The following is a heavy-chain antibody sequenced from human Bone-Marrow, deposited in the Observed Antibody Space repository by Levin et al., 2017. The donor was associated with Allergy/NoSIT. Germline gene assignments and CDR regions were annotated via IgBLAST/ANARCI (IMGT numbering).Heavy chain of an antibody. CDR2: ISGSGGST. J-gene: IGHJ5*02. Sequence: GGSLRLSCAASGFTFSSYAMSWVRQAPGKGLEWVSAISGSGGSTYYADSVKGRFTISRDNSKNTLYLQMNSLRAEDTAVYYCRGSGSSNWFDPWGQGTLVTVSS. CDR1: GFTFSSYA. CDR3: RGSGSSNWFDP. D-gene: IGHD3-10*01. V-gene: IGHV3-23*01.